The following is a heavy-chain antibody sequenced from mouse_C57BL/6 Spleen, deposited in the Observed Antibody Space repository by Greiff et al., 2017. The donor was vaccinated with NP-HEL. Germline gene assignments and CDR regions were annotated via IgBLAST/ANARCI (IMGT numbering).Heavy chain of an antibody. V-gene: IGHV5-16*01. CDR2: INYDGSST. D-gene: IGHD1-1*01. Sequence: DVKLVESEGGLVQPGSSMKLSCTASGFTFSDYYMAWVRQVPEKGLEWVANINYDGSSTYYLDSLKSRFIISRDNAKNILYLQMSSLKSEDTATYYCARGGDYGAWFAYWGQGTLVTVSA. CDR3: ARGGDYGAWFAY. J-gene: IGHJ3*01. CDR1: GFTFSDYY.